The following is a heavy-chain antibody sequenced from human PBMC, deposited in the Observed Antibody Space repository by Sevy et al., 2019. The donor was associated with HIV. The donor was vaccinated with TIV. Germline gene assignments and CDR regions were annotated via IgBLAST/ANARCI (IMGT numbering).Heavy chain of an antibody. CDR3: ARDQRDEWDYYDILTGYYYFDY. D-gene: IGHD3-9*01. V-gene: IGHV3-30-3*01. J-gene: IGHJ4*02. CDR2: ISYDGSNK. CDR1: GFTFSSYA. Sequence: GGSLRLSCAASGFTFSSYAMHWVRQAPGKGLEWVAVISYDGSNKYYADSVKGRFTISRDNSKNTLYLQMNSLRAEDTAVYYCARDQRDEWDYYDILTGYYYFDYWGQGTLVTVSS.